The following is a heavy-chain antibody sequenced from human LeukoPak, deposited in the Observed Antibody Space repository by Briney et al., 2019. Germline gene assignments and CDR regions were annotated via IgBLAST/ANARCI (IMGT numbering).Heavy chain of an antibody. CDR3: AREGSAADDFDY. CDR2: ISTSSGTM. Sequence: GGSLRLSCAASGFTFSTYSVNWVRQAPGEGLEWVSYISTSSGTMYYADSVKGRFTISRDNAQNSLYLQMNSLTAEDTAVYYCAREGSAADDFDYWGQGTLVTVSS. CDR1: GFTFSTYS. J-gene: IGHJ4*02. V-gene: IGHV3-48*04. D-gene: IGHD2-2*01.